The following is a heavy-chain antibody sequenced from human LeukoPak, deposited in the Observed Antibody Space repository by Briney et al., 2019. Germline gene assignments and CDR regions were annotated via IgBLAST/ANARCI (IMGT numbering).Heavy chain of an antibody. CDR1: GFTFSSYA. CDR3: AKDRYCSGGSCYSNDAFDI. V-gene: IGHV3-23*01. Sequence: PGGSLRLSCAPSGFTFSSYAMSWVRQAPGKGLEWVSAISGSGGSTYYADSVKGRFTISRDNSKDTLYLQMNSLRAEDTAVYCCAKDRYCSGGSCYSNDAFDIWGQGTMVTVSS. CDR2: ISGSGGST. J-gene: IGHJ3*02. D-gene: IGHD2-15*01.